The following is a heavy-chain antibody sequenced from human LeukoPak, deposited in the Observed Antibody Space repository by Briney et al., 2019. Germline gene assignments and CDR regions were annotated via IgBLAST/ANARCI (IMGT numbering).Heavy chain of an antibody. D-gene: IGHD3-22*01. CDR1: CDAITGSSYY. J-gene: IGHJ4*02. Sequence: PSETLSLTCTVSCDAITGSSYYWGWIRQPPGKGLEWIGSMYYSGSTFSNPSLRSRVNMSADTSKNQFSLKLSSVTAADTAVYYCARQYYDRTGYYYFDNWSQGTQVTVSS. V-gene: IGHV4-39*01. CDR3: ARQYYDRTGYYYFDN. CDR2: MYYSGST.